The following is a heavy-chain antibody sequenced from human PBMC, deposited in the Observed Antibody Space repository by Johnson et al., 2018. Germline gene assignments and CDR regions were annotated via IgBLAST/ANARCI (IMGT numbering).Heavy chain of an antibody. J-gene: IGHJ1*01. CDR3: ATCHYLAGSTYGQH. CDR2: ISESGDTT. Sequence: VQLVQSGGALVQPGGSLRLSCVVSGFTFINYVMNWVRQAPGRGLEWISVISESGDTTYYADSVKGRFTISRDDSQKPLFLQMSGLRAEDTAVYCCATCHYLAGSTYGQHWGQGTLVTVSS. D-gene: IGHD2-8*01. V-gene: IGHV3-23*04. CDR1: GFTFINYV.